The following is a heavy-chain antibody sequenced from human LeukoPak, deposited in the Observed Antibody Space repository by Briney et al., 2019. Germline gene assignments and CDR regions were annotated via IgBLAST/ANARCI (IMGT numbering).Heavy chain of an antibody. Sequence: VKPSETLSLTCTVSGGSISSYYWSWIRQPAGKGLEWIGRIYTSGSTNYNPSLKSRVTMSVDTPKNQFSLKLSSVTAADTAVYYCARTVGDGSGSYLYYYYYMDVWGKGTTVTVSS. D-gene: IGHD3-10*01. J-gene: IGHJ6*03. CDR2: IYTSGST. CDR3: ARTVGDGSGSYLYYYYYMDV. V-gene: IGHV4-4*07. CDR1: GGSISSYY.